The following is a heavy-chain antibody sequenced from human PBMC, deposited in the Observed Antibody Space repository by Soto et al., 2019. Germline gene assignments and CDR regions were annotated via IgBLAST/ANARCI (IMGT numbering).Heavy chain of an antibody. CDR1: GFGFSSYW. CDR2: INPDGSTT. D-gene: IGHD2-15*01. CDR3: ARGFCSGGFCYSYFYGMDV. J-gene: IGHJ6*02. Sequence: VGSLRLSCDASGFGFSSYWMHWVRQPPGKGLIWISQINPDGSTTTYADSVKGRFTMSRDNAKNTVYLQMNSLRVEDTAVYYCARGFCSGGFCYSYFYGMDVWGPGTTVTVSS. V-gene: IGHV3-74*01.